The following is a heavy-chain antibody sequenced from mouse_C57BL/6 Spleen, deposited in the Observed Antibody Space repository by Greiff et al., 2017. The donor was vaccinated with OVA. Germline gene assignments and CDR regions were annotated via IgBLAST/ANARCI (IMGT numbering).Heavy chain of an antibody. V-gene: IGHV1-81*01. CDR1: GYTFTSYG. CDR3: AREGYYDYDGMDY. D-gene: IGHD2-4*01. CDR2: IYPRSGNT. Sequence: VKLQESGAELARPGASVKLSCKASGYTFTSYGISWVKQRTGQGLEWIGEIYPRSGNTYYNEKFKGKATLTADKSSSTAYMELRSLTSEDSAVYFCAREGYYDYDGMDYWGQGTSVTVSS. J-gene: IGHJ4*01.